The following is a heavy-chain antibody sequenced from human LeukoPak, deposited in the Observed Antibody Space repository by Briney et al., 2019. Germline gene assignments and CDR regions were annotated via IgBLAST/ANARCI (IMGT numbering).Heavy chain of an antibody. Sequence: GGSLRLSCAASGFIFSRYWMSWVRQAPGKGLEWVANMDQDGSEIYHVASVKDRFTISRDNAKNSLYLQMNSLRAEDTAVYYCARDRSGYSGYEPEYYYGMDVWGQGTTVTVSS. CDR2: MDQDGSEI. CDR3: ARDRSGYSGYEPEYYYGMDV. V-gene: IGHV3-7*01. J-gene: IGHJ6*02. D-gene: IGHD5-12*01. CDR1: GFIFSRYW.